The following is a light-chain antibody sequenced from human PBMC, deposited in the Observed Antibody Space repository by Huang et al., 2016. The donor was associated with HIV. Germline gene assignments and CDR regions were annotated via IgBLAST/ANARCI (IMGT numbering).Light chain of an antibody. CDR3: QHYGSSPFT. CDR1: QSVSSSY. V-gene: IGKV3-20*01. J-gene: IGKJ3*01. CDR2: GAS. Sequence: DIVLTQSPGTLSLSPGERATLSCRASQSVSSSYLGWYQQKPGQAPRLLIDGASSRASGIPYRFSGSGSGTDFTLTISRLEPEDFAVYYCQHYGSSPFTFGPGTKVDIK.